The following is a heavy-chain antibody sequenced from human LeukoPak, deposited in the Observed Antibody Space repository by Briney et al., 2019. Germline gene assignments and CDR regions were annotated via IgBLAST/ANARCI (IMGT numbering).Heavy chain of an antibody. V-gene: IGHV1-46*01. CDR2: INPSGGGT. J-gene: IGHJ6*03. Sequence: ASVKVSCKASGYTFTSYYMHWVRQAPGQGLEWMGIINPSGGGTSYAQKFQGRVTMTRDTSTSTVYMELSSLRSEDTAVYYCARDIWSMVRGVLYYMDVWGKGTTVTVSS. CDR1: GYTFTSYY. CDR3: ARDIWSMVRGVLYYMDV. D-gene: IGHD3-10*01.